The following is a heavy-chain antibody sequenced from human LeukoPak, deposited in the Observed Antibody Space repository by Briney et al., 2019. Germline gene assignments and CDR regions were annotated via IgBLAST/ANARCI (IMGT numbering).Heavy chain of an antibody. J-gene: IGHJ4*02. CDR1: GYSFTSYW. Sequence: GESLKISCKGSGYSFTSYWIGWVRQMPGKGLEWMGIIYPGDSDTRYSPSFQGQVTISADKSISTAYLQWNSLKASDTAMYYCARHLRNYDILTGQIDYWGQGTLVTVSS. D-gene: IGHD3-9*01. V-gene: IGHV5-51*01. CDR2: IYPGDSDT. CDR3: ARHLRNYDILTGQIDY.